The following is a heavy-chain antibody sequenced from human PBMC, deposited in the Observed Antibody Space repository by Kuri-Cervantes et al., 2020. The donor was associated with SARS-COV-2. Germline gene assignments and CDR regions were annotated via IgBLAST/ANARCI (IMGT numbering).Heavy chain of an antibody. CDR3: AKDYYYVSSGYPRVVVDY. Sequence: GESLKISCAASGFTFSSYAMSWVRQAPGKGLEWVSAISGSGGSTYYADSVKGRFTISRDNSKNTLYLQMNSLRAEDTAVYYCAKDYYYVSSGYPRVVVDYWGQGTLVTVSS. D-gene: IGHD3-22*01. CDR1: GFTFSSYA. CDR2: ISGSGGST. V-gene: IGHV3-23*01. J-gene: IGHJ4*02.